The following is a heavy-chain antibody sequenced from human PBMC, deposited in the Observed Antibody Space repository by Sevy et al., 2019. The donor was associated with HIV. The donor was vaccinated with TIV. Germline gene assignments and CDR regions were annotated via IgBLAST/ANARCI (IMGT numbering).Heavy chain of an antibody. D-gene: IGHD5-12*01. CDR3: AKDGGYGQGYYYYMDV. Sequence: GGSLRLSCAASGFTFSSYAMSWVRQAPGKGLEWVSAISGSGGSTYYADSVKGRFTISRDNSKNTLYLQMNSLRAEDTAVYYSAKDGGYGQGYYYYMDVWGKGTTVTVSS. V-gene: IGHV3-23*01. J-gene: IGHJ6*03. CDR2: ISGSGGST. CDR1: GFTFSSYA.